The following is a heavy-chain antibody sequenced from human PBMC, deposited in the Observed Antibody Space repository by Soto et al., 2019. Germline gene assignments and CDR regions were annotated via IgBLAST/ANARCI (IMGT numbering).Heavy chain of an antibody. D-gene: IGHD6-19*01. CDR1: AGSFSHYY. CDR2: IEHSGSS. Sequence: SETLSLTWAVYAGSFSHYYWNWIRQSPGKGLEWIGKIEHSGSSNYNPSLRSRVYISVDMSKNQFSLRLTSVTAADTAVYYCARGGSSDWQVALDIWGQGTMVTVSS. CDR3: ARGGSSDWQVALDI. V-gene: IGHV4-34*01. J-gene: IGHJ3*02.